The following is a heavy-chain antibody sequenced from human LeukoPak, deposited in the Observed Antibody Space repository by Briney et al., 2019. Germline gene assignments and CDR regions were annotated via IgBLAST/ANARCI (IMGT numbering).Heavy chain of an antibody. D-gene: IGHD5-24*01. V-gene: IGHV3-43*01. CDR1: GFTFDDYT. J-gene: IGHJ4*02. CDR3: AKGLFREDRLTFDC. CDR2: ISWDGGST. Sequence: GGSLRLSCAASGFTFDDYTMHWVRQAPGKGLEWVSLISWDGGSTYYADSVRGRFTISRDNSKNSLYLQMNSLRTEDTALYYCAKGLFREDRLTFDCWGQGTLVTVSS.